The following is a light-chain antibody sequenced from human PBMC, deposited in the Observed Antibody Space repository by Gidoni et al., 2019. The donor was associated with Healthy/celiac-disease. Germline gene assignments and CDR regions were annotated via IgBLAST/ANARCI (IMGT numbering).Light chain of an antibody. CDR3: QQRSNWPQGS. J-gene: IGKJ2*04. Sequence: DIVLTHSPATLSLSPGERATLSCRASQSVSSYLAWYQQKPGQAPRLLIYDASNRATGIPARFSGSGSGTDFTLTISSLEPEDFAVYYCQQRSNWPQGSFXQXTKLEIK. CDR2: DAS. CDR1: QSVSSY. V-gene: IGKV3-11*01.